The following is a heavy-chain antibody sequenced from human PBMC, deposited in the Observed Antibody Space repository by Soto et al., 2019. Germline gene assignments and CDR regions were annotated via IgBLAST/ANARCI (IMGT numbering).Heavy chain of an antibody. CDR2: IYYSGST. CDR3: AREGGDGIDY. CDR1: GGSIRSGSHY. D-gene: IGHD3-16*01. V-gene: IGHV4-31*03. Sequence: LSLTCTVSGGSIRSGSHYWSWIRQHPGKGLEWIGYIYYSGSTYYNPSLKSRITISISTSKNQFSLKLTSVTAADTAVYYCAREGGDGIDYWGQGTLVTVSS. J-gene: IGHJ4*02.